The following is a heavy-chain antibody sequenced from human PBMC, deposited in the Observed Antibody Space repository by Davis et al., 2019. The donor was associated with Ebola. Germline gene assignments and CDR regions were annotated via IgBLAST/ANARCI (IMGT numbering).Heavy chain of an antibody. V-gene: IGHV4-39*01. CDR3: ARRAAAGRNKLGYFDY. CDR1: GGSISSSSYY. D-gene: IGHD6-13*01. Sequence: PSETLSLTCTVSGGSISSSSYYWGWIRQPPGKGLEWIGSIYYSGSTYYNPSLKSRVTISVDTSKNQFSLKLSSVTAADTAVYYCARRAAAGRNKLGYFDYWGQGTLVTVSS. CDR2: IYYSGST. J-gene: IGHJ4*02.